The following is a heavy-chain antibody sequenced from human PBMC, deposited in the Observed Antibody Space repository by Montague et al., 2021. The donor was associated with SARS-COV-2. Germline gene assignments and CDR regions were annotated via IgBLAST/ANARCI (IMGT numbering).Heavy chain of an antibody. CDR3: ARAGRVRFLEYGMDV. CDR1: GGSISSYY. D-gene: IGHD3-3*01. CDR2: IYYSGST. Sequence: SETLSLTCTVSGGSISSYYWSWIRQPPGKGLEWIGYIYYSGSTNDNPPLKSRVTISVDTSKKQLSLKLSSVTAADTAVYYCARAGRVRFLEYGMDVWGQGTTVTVSS. J-gene: IGHJ6*02. V-gene: IGHV4-59*01.